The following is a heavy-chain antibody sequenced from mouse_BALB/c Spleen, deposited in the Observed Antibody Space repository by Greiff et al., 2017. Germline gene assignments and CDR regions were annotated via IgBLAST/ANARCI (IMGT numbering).Heavy chain of an antibody. CDR3: ARKEGDDYDGPRFAY. Sequence: VQLQESGPGLVQPSQSLSITCTVSGFSLTSYGVHWVRQSPGKGLEWLGVIWSGGSTDYNAAFISRLSISKDNSKSQVFFKMNSLQANDTAIYYCARKEGDDYDGPRFAYWGQGTLVTVSA. D-gene: IGHD2-4*01. V-gene: IGHV2-2*02. J-gene: IGHJ3*01. CDR2: IWSGGST. CDR1: GFSLTSYG.